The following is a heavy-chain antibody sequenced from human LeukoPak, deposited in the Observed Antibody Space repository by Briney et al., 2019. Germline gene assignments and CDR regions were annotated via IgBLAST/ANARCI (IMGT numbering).Heavy chain of an antibody. CDR2: IIPILGIA. CDR3: ARGGYCSGGSCYSPYYYGMDV. Sequence: SVKVSCKASGGTFSSYAISWVRQAPGQGLEWMGRIIPILGIANYAQKFQGRATITADKSTSTAYMELSSLRSEDTAVYYCARGGYCSGGSCYSPYYYGMDVWGQGTTVTVSS. J-gene: IGHJ6*02. CDR1: GGTFSSYA. D-gene: IGHD2-15*01. V-gene: IGHV1-69*04.